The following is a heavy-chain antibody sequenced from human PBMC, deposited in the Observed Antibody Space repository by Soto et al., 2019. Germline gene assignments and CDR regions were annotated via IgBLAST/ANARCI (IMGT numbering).Heavy chain of an antibody. CDR3: AKATATGGGAFEI. D-gene: IGHD2-8*02. Sequence: GGSLRLSCAVSGFICSSYDMSWVRQAPGKGLAWVSTILVGGSTHYEDSVQGRFTTSRDTSKNTVYLHMNSLTAGDTAVYYCAKATATGGGAFEIYGQGTMVTVSS. J-gene: IGHJ3*02. CDR2: ILVGGST. V-gene: IGHV3-23*01. CDR1: GFICSSYD.